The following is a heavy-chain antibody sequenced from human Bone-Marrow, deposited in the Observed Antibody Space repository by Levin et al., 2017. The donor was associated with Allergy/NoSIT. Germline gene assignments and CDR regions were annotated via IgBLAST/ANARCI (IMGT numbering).Heavy chain of an antibody. J-gene: IGHJ6*02. CDR1: GVSINNYF. D-gene: IGHD6-19*01. CDR2: TYSTASS. CDR3: ARAGDWESSVWYGTKDYAMEF. V-gene: IGHV4-59*01. Sequence: GSLRLSCNVSGVSINNYFWSWIRQPPGKGLEWIGYTYSTASSSYNPSLKNRVTMSIETSKNQASLKLRSVTAADTDVYYCARAGDWESSVWYGTKDYAMEFWGQGTTVTVSS.